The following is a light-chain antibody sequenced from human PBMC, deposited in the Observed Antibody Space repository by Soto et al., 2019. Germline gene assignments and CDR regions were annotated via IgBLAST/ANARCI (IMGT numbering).Light chain of an antibody. J-gene: IGKJ4*01. V-gene: IGKV1-12*01. Sequence: DIPMTQSPSSVSASVGDRVTITCRASQGISSWLDWYQQKPGKAPKLLIYAASSLQSGVPSRFSDSGSGTDFTLTISSLQPEDFAAYYCQQANSFPLTFGGGTKVEIK. CDR2: AAS. CDR1: QGISSW. CDR3: QQANSFPLT.